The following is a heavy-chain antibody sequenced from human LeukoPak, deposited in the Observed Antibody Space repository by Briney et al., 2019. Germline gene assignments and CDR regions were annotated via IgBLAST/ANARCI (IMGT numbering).Heavy chain of an antibody. CDR1: GFTFSSYA. D-gene: IGHD2-2*01. V-gene: IGHV3-23*01. CDR2: ISGSGGST. Sequence: GGSLRLSRAASGFTFSSYAMSWVRQAPGKGLEWVSAISGSGGSTYYADSVKGRFTISRDNSKNTLYLQMNSLRAEDTAVYYCAKDCSSTSCYRSFEYWGLGTLVTVSS. J-gene: IGHJ4*02. CDR3: AKDCSSTSCYRSFEY.